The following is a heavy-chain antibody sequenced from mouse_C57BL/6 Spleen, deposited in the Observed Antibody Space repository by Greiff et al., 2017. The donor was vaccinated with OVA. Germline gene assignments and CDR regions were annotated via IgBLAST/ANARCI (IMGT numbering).Heavy chain of an antibody. Sequence: VQLQQPGAELVKPGASVKMSCKASGYTFTSYWITWVKPRPGQGLEWIGDIYPGSGSTNYNEKFKSKATLTVDTSSSTAYMQLSSLTSEDSAVYYCARRKTYDYDVGYYFDYWGQGTTLTVSS. D-gene: IGHD2-4*01. CDR3: ARRKTYDYDVGYYFDY. CDR2: IYPGSGST. J-gene: IGHJ2*01. V-gene: IGHV1-55*01. CDR1: GYTFTSYW.